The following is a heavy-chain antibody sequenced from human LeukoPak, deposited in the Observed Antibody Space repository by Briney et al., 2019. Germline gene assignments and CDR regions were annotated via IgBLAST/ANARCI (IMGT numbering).Heavy chain of an antibody. CDR2: VSGSGGST. CDR1: GFTFSSYA. Sequence: GGSLRLSCAASGFTFSSYAMSWVRQAPGKGLEWVSAVSGSGGSTYYADSVKGRFTISRNNSKNTLYLRLEGSGPKDRAVYYCGKDRRYSYGYDYWGQGTLVTVSS. CDR3: GKDRRYSYGYDY. D-gene: IGHD5-18*01. V-gene: IGHV3-23*01. J-gene: IGHJ4*02.